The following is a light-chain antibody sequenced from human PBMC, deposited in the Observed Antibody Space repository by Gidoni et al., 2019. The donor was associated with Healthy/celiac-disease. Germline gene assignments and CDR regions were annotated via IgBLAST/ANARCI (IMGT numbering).Light chain of an antibody. V-gene: IGKV3-11*01. CDR3: QQRSNWPPGYT. J-gene: IGKJ2*01. CDR1: QSVSSY. CDR2: DAS. Sequence: EIVLTQSPATLSLSPGERATLSCRASQSVSSYLAWYQQKPCQAPRLLIYDASNRATGIPARFSGSVSGTDFTLTISSLEPEDFAVYYCQQRSNWPPGYTFXQXTKLEIK.